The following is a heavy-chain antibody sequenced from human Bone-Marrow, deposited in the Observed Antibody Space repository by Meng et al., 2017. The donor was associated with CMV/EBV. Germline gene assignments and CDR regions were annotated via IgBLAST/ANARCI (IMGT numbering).Heavy chain of an antibody. J-gene: IGHJ4*02. D-gene: IGHD3-22*01. CDR1: GFTFSSYG. V-gene: IGHV3-30*02. Sequence: GESLKIPCAASGFTFSSYGMHWVRQAPGKGLEWVAFIRYDGSNKYYADSVKGRFTISRDNSKNTLYLQMNSLRAEDTAVYYCAKDPAATSYYYDSSGYYGYWGQGTLVTVSS. CDR2: IRYDGSNK. CDR3: AKDPAATSYYYDSSGYYGY.